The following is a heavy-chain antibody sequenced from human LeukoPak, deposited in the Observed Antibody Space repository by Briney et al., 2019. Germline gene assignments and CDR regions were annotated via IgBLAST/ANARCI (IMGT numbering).Heavy chain of an antibody. V-gene: IGHV3-30*04. CDR2: ISYDGSNK. CDR1: GFTFSSYA. Sequence: GGPLRLSCAASGFTFSSYAMHWVRQAPGKGLEWVAVISYDGSNKYYADSVKGRFTISRDNSKNTLYLQMNSLRAEDTAVYYCARGRFGPAADDAFDIWGQGTMVTVSS. D-gene: IGHD2-2*01. J-gene: IGHJ3*02. CDR3: ARGRFGPAADDAFDI.